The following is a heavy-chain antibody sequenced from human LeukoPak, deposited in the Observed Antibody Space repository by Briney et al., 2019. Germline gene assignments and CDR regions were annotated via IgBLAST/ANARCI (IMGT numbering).Heavy chain of an antibody. CDR1: GFTLSTYG. CDR2: IRYDGTNK. CDR3: AKDSGSSGWNDAFDI. V-gene: IGHV3-30*02. Sequence: GGSLRLSCAASGFTLSTYGMHWVRQAPGKGLEGVAFIRYDGTNKNYVDSVKGRFTISRDNSKNTLYLQMNSLRAEDTAVYYCAKDSGSSGWNDAFDIWGRGTMVTVSS. J-gene: IGHJ3*02. D-gene: IGHD6-19*01.